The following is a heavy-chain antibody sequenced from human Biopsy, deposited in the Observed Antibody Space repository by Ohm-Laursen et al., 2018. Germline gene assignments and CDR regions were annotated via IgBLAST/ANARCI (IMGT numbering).Heavy chain of an antibody. CDR3: ARDYDTSGYYYVS. CDR2: IFYRGST. V-gene: IGHV4-39*01. D-gene: IGHD3-22*01. J-gene: IGHJ5*02. CDR1: GGSISNNNCY. Sequence: PSDTLSLTWAVSGGSISNNNCYWGWIRQPPGKGLEWIGSIFYRGSTHYKPSLKSRVNISVDTSKNQFSLKLNSVTAADTAVYYCARDYDTSGYYYVSWGQGTLVTVSS.